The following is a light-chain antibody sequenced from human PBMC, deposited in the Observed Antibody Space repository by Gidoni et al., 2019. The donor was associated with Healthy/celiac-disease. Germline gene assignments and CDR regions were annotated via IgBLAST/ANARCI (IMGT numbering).Light chain of an antibody. CDR3: QQYGSSWWT. J-gene: IGKJ1*01. Sequence: EIVLTQSPGTLSLSPGERATLSYRASQSVSSSYLAWYQQKPGQAPRLLIYGASSRATGIPDRFSGSGSGTDFTLTNSRLEPEDFAVYYCQQYGSSWWTFGQGTKVEIK. CDR2: GAS. CDR1: QSVSSSY. V-gene: IGKV3-20*01.